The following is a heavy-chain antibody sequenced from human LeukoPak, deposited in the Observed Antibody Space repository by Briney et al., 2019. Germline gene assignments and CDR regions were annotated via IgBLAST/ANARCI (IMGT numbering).Heavy chain of an antibody. V-gene: IGHV3-23*01. D-gene: IGHD2-15*01. CDR1: GFTFSSYA. J-gene: IGHJ4*02. Sequence: GGSLRLSCAASGFTFSSYAMSWVRQAPGKGLEWVSAISGSGGSTYYADSVKGRFTISRDNSKNTLYLQMNSLRAEDTAVYYCAKGALPRYCSGGSCYYFDYWGQGTLVTVSS. CDR3: AKGALPRYCSGGSCYYFDY. CDR2: ISGSGGST.